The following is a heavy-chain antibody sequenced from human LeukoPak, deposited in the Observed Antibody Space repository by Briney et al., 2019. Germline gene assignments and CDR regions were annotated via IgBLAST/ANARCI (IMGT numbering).Heavy chain of an antibody. D-gene: IGHD4-17*01. CDR1: GGSFSGYY. CDR2: INHSGST. CDR3: AGSSTVTTFGGYYYYMDV. V-gene: IGHV4-34*01. J-gene: IGHJ6*03. Sequence: SETLSLTCAVYGGSFSGYYWSWIRQPPGKGLEWIGEINHSGSTNYNPSLKSRVTISVDTSKNQFSLKLRSVTAADTAVYYCAGSSTVTTFGGYYYYMDVWRKGTTVTVSS.